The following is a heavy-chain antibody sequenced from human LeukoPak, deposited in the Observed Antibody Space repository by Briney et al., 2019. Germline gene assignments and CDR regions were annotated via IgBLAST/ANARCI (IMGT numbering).Heavy chain of an antibody. D-gene: IGHD6-13*01. J-gene: IGHJ4*02. V-gene: IGHV4-39*01. CDR2: LSYSAST. CDR1: GGSVSNNNYY. Sequence: SETLSLACTVSGGSVSNNNYYWGWIRQPPGKGLEWIGSLSYSASTYYNPSLKSRVTISVDTSKNQFSLKVSSGTGADTAVYYGARVLAAAAHFDYWGQGTLVTVSS. CDR3: ARVLAAAAHFDY.